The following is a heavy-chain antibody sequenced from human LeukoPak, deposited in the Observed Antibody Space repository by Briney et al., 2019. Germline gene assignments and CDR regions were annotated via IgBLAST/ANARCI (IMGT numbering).Heavy chain of an antibody. J-gene: IGHJ4*02. CDR2: MNPNSGNT. V-gene: IGHV1-8*03. CDR3: ARGGRYYDTEFDY. CDR1: GYTFTSYD. D-gene: IGHD3-22*01. Sequence: GASVKVSSKASGYTFTSYDISWGRRATGQGLGGRGWMNPNSGNTGYAQTFQGRVTITRNTSISTAYMELSRLRSDNPAVYYCARGGRYYDTEFDYWGQGTLVTVSS.